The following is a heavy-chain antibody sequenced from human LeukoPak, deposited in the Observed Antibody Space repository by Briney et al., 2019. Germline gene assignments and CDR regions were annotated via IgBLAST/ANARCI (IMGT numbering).Heavy chain of an antibody. Sequence: GESLRISCKGSGYSFTSYWISWVRQMPGKGLEWMGRIDPSDSYPNYSPSFQGHVTISADKSISTAYLQWSSLKASDTAMYYCARLPMGGYYQLLWGAFDIWGQGTMVTVSS. D-gene: IGHD2-2*01. CDR3: ARLPMGGYYQLLWGAFDI. V-gene: IGHV5-10-1*01. CDR1: GYSFTSYW. J-gene: IGHJ3*02. CDR2: IDPSDSYP.